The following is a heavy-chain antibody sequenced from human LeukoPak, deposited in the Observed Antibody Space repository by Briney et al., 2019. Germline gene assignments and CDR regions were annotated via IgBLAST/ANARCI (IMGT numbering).Heavy chain of an antibody. V-gene: IGHV3-23*01. CDR1: GFTFSNYA. J-gene: IGHJ5*02. CDR3: AKLVNGNVWGTYRDNWFDP. CDR2: ISGSGSST. D-gene: IGHD3-16*02. Sequence: GGSLRLSCVGSGFTFSNYAVTWVRQAPGKGLEWVSGISGSGSSTYYADSVKGQFTISRDNSKNAVYLQVNSLSAEDTAVYYCAKLVNGNVWGTYRDNWFDPWGQGTLVTVSS.